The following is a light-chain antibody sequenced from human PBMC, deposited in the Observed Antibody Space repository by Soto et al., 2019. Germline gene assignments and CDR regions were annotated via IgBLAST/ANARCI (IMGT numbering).Light chain of an antibody. V-gene: IGLV2-14*01. CDR3: SSYTSSSNRDVV. CDR2: DVS. J-gene: IGLJ2*01. Sequence: QSALTQPASVSGSPGQSITISCTGTSSDVGGYNYVSWYQQHPGKAPKLMIYDVSNRPSGVSNRFSGSKSGNTASLTISGLQAEDEADYSCSSYTSSSNRDVVVGGGTKLTVL. CDR1: SSDVGGYNY.